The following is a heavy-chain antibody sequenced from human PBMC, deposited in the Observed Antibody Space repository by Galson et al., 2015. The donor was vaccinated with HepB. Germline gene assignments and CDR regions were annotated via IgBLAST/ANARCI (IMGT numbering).Heavy chain of an antibody. CDR3: AKDPYLYSALAGTMAGFDY. CDR2: ISYDGSNK. Sequence: SLRLSCAASGFTFSNYGMHWVRQAPGKGLEWVAVISYDGSNKYSAAAVGGRFTISRDNSKNTLYLQMNILRAEDTALYYCAKDPYLYSALAGTMAGFDYWGQGTLVTVSS. CDR1: GFTFSNYG. V-gene: IGHV3-30*18. J-gene: IGHJ4*02. D-gene: IGHD6-19*01.